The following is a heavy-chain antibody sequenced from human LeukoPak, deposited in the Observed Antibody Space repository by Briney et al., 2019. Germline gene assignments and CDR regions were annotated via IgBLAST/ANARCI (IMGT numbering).Heavy chain of an antibody. V-gene: IGHV3-23*01. CDR3: AKAPHSSSWYGVYFDY. J-gene: IGHJ4*02. CDR1: GFTFGSYA. CDR2: LSGSGGST. Sequence: GGSLRLSCAASGFTFGSYAMSWVRQAPGKGLEWVSALSGSGGSTYYADSVKGRFTISRDNSRNTLYLQMNSLRAEDTAVYYCAKAPHSSSWYGVYFDYWGQGTLVTVSS. D-gene: IGHD6-13*01.